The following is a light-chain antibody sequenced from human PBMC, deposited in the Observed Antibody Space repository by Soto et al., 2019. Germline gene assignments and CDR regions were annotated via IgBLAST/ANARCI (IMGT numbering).Light chain of an antibody. J-gene: IGKJ1*01. Sequence: EIVLTQSPGTLSLSPGERATLSCRASQSVSSNYLAWYQQKPGQAPRLLIYGASSRATGITDRFSGSGSGTDFTLTNSSLESEDFAVYYCQQDCSKTCGQGTKVEI. CDR1: QSVSSNY. CDR3: QQDCSKT. V-gene: IGKV3-20*01. CDR2: GAS.